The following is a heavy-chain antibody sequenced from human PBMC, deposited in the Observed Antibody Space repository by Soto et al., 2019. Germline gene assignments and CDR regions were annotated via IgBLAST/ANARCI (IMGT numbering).Heavy chain of an antibody. D-gene: IGHD4-17*01. CDR3: ATAHYGDYATAISYYYYMDV. CDR2: MNPNSGNT. CDR1: GYTFTSYD. Sequence: ASVKVSCKASGYTFTSYDINWVRQATGQGLEWMGWMNPNSGNTGYAQKFQGRVTMTRNTSISTAYMELTSLRSEDTAVYYCATAHYGDYATAISYYYYMDVWGKGTTVTVSS. J-gene: IGHJ6*03. V-gene: IGHV1-8*01.